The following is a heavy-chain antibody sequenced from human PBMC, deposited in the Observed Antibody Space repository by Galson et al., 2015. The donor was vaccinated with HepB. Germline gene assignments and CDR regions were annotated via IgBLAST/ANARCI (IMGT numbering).Heavy chain of an antibody. CDR3: AKAPRYSSGWAGSYYYYYYYMDV. D-gene: IGHD6-19*01. V-gene: IGHV3-23*01. J-gene: IGHJ6*03. Sequence: SLRLSCAASGFTFSSYAMSWVRQAPGKGLEWVSAISGSGGSTYYADSVKGRFTISRDNSKNTLYLQMNSLRAEDTAVYYCAKAPRYSSGWAGSYYYYYYYMDVWGKGTTVTVSS. CDR2: ISGSGGST. CDR1: GFTFSSYA.